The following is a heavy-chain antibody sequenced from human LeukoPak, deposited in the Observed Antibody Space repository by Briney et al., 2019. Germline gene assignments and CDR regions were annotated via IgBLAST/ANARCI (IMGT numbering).Heavy chain of an antibody. CDR1: GFTFSSYS. D-gene: IGHD3-16*02. V-gene: IGHV3-7*01. Sequence: GGSLRLSCAASGFTFSSYSMNWVRQAPGKGLEWVANIKQDGSEKYYVDSVKGRFTISRDNAKNSLYLQMNSLRAEDTAVYYCARESFYGDAFDIWGQGTMVTVSS. CDR3: ARESFYGDAFDI. CDR2: IKQDGSEK. J-gene: IGHJ3*02.